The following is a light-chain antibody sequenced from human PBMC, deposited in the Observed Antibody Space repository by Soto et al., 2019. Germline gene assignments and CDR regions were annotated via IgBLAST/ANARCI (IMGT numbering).Light chain of an antibody. V-gene: IGKV3-20*01. CDR3: QQYGSSPPT. CDR2: GAS. Sequence: EIVMTQSPATLSVSPGERATLSCRASQSVSSSFLAWYQQRPGQAPRLLIYGASNRATGIPARFSGSGSGTDFTLTINRLEPEDFALYYCQQYGSSPPTFGQGTKVDIK. J-gene: IGKJ1*01. CDR1: QSVSSSF.